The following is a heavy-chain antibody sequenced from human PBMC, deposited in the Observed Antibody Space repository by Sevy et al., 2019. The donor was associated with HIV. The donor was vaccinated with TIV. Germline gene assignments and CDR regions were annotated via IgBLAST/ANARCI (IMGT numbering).Heavy chain of an antibody. CDR1: GFTFSSYS. CDR2: ISSSSSYI. CDR3: ARVPRDIVVVVAATQHIDY. Sequence: GGSLRLSCAASGFTFSSYSMNWVRQAPGKGLEWVSSISSSSSYIYYADSVKGRFTISRDNAKNSLYLQMNSLRAEDTAVYYCARVPRDIVVVVAATQHIDYWGQGTLVTVSS. V-gene: IGHV3-21*01. J-gene: IGHJ4*02. D-gene: IGHD2-15*01.